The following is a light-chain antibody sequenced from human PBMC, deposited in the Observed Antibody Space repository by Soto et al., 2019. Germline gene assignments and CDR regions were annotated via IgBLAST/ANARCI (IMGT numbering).Light chain of an antibody. CDR2: SAS. CDR3: QQLNSFPIT. CDR1: QDIRNY. V-gene: IGKV1-9*01. Sequence: QLTQSPSSLSASVGDRVTVTCRASQDIRNYLAWYQQKPGKAPNLLIYSASTLQSGVPSRFSGSGSGTDFTLTISSLQPEDFATYFCQQLNSFPITFGQGTRLENK. J-gene: IGKJ5*01.